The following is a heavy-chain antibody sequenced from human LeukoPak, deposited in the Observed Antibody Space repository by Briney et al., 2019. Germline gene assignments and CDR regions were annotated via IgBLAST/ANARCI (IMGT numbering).Heavy chain of an antibody. Sequence: SVKVSCKASGGTFSSYAISWMRQAPGQGLEWMGGIIPIFGTANYAQKFQGRVTITTDESTSTAYMELSSLRSEDTAVYYCARNNYGDYRAPYYYYYYMDVWGKGTTVTVSS. CDR3: ARNNYGDYRAPYYYYYYMDV. V-gene: IGHV1-69*05. J-gene: IGHJ6*03. D-gene: IGHD4-17*01. CDR2: IIPIFGTA. CDR1: GGTFSSYA.